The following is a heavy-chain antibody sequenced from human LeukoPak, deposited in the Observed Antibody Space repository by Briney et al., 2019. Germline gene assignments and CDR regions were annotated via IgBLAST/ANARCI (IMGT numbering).Heavy chain of an antibody. CDR2: IEQGGSEK. J-gene: IGHJ4*02. CDR1: GFTFSSYW. D-gene: IGHD3-16*01. V-gene: IGHV3-7*01. CDR3: AREGLYDFISLRRGGYLDY. Sequence: GGSLRLSCAASGFTFSSYWMSWVRQAPGKGLEWVANIEQGGSEKYYVDSVKGRFTISRDNAKNSLYLQMNSLRAEDTAVYYCAREGLYDFISLRRGGYLDYWGQGTLVTVSS.